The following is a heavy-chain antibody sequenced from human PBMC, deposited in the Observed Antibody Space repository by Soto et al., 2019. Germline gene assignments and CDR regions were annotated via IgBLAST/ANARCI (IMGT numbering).Heavy chain of an antibody. Sequence: ASVKVSCKASGYTFTGYYMHWVRQAPGHGLEWMGWINPNSGGTNYAQKFQGRVTMTRDTSISTAYMELSRLRSDATAVYYCATRWRGHSYYYYGMVVWGQGTTVTVSS. V-gene: IGHV1-2*02. J-gene: IGHJ6*02. CDR2: INPNSGGT. CDR1: GYTFTGYY. D-gene: IGHD3-3*01. CDR3: ATRWRGHSYYYYGMVV.